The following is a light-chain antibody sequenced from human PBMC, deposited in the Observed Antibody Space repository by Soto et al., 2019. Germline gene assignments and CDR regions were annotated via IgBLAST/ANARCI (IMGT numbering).Light chain of an antibody. CDR1: SGDIGTYNR. CDR3: NSYTTSTLV. V-gene: IGLV2-18*02. J-gene: IGLJ2*01. CDR2: EVR. Sequence: QSALTQPPSVSGSPGQSVTISCTGTSGDIGTYNRVSWYQQTPGTAPKVMIYEVRNRRSGVPDRFSGSQSGNTASLTISGPEDEDESDYNCNSYTTSTLVFGGGTKLTVL.